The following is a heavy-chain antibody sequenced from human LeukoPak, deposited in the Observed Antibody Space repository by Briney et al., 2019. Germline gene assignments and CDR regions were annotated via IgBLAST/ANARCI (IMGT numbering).Heavy chain of an antibody. D-gene: IGHD5-12*01. CDR2: IYTSGST. CDR1: GGSISSYY. J-gene: IGHJ5*02. V-gene: IGHV4-4*07. CDR3: ARWVVATGIDH. Sequence: SSETLSLTCTVSGGSISSYYWSWIRQPAGKGLEWIGRIYTSGSTNYNPSLKSRVTISVDTSKNQFPLKLSSVTAADTAVYYCARWVVATGIDHWGQGTLVTVSS.